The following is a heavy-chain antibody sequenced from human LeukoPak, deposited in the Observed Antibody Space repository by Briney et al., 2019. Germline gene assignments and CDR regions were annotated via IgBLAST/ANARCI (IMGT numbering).Heavy chain of an antibody. CDR3: ARDREPITSFDP. CDR1: GYTFTSYY. Sequence: GASVKVSCNASGYTFTSYYMHWVRQAPGQGLEWMGIINPSGGSTSYAQKFQGRVTMTRDTSTSTVYMELSSLRSEDTAVYYCARDREPITSFDPWGQGTLVTVSS. CDR2: INPSGGST. D-gene: IGHD5-24*01. V-gene: IGHV1-46*01. J-gene: IGHJ5*02.